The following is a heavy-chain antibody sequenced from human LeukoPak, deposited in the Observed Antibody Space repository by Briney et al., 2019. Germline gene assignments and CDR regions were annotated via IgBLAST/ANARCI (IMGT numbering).Heavy chain of an antibody. V-gene: IGHV3-23*01. J-gene: IGHJ4*02. CDR3: AKMYSTTMYYFDY. CDR1: GFTFSTYA. Sequence: GGSLRLSCAASGFTFSTYAMSWVRQAPGKGLEWVSGISGSGGSTYYADSVKGRVTISRDNSKSTLYLQMSSLRAEDTAVYSCAKMYSTTMYYFDYWGQGTLVTVSS. CDR2: ISGSGGST. D-gene: IGHD6-13*01.